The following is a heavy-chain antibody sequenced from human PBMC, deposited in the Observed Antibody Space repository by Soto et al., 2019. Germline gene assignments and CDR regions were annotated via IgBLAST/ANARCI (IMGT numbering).Heavy chain of an antibody. CDR3: ARLRSGSYYTPEYFQH. D-gene: IGHD1-26*01. Sequence: SDTLSLTCTVSCVSISSSSYYWGWIRQPPGKGLEWIGSIYYSGSTYYNPSLKSRVTISVDTSKNQFSLKLSSVTAADTVVFYWARLRSGSYYTPEYFQHWGKGTLVTVS. V-gene: IGHV4-39*01. J-gene: IGHJ1*01. CDR2: IYYSGST. CDR1: CVSISSSSYY.